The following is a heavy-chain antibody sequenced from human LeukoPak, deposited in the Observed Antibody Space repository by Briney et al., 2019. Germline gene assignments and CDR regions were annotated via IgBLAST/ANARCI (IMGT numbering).Heavy chain of an antibody. CDR2: INHSGST. CDR1: GGSFSGYY. D-gene: IGHD3-9*01. CDR3: ARHDREAPDWF. Sequence: PSETLSLTCAVYGGSFSGYYWSWIRQPPGKGLEWIGEINHSGSTNYNPSLKSRVTISVDTSKNQFSLKLSSVTAADTAVYYCARHDREAPDWFWGQGTLVTVSS. V-gene: IGHV4-34*01. J-gene: IGHJ4*02.